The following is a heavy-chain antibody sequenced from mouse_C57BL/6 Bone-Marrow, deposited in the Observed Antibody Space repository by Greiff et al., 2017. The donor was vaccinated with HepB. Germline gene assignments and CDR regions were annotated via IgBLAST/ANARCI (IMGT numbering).Heavy chain of an antibody. CDR2: INPSTGGT. V-gene: IGHV1-42*01. J-gene: IGHJ2*01. CDR1: GYSFTGYY. D-gene: IGHD2-4*01. Sequence: VQLQQSGPELVKPGASVKISCKASGYSFTGYYMNWVKQSPEKSLEWIGEINPSTGGTTYNQKFKAKATLTVDKSSSTAYMQLKSLTSEDSAVYYCAREEKNDYDYWGQGTTLTVSS. CDR3: AREEKNDYDY.